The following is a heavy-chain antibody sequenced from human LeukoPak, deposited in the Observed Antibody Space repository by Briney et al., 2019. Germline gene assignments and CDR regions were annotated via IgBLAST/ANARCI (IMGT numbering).Heavy chain of an antibody. CDR3: AKDLDTAMVSPTYYFDY. CDR2: ISGSGGST. J-gene: IGHJ4*02. V-gene: IGHV3-23*01. CDR1: GFTFSSYA. Sequence: SGGSLRLSCAASGFTFSSYAMSWVRQAPGKGLEWVSAISGSGGSTYYADSVKGRFTISRDNSKNTLYLQMNSLRAEDTTVYYCAKDLDTAMVSPTYYFDYWGQGTLVTVSS. D-gene: IGHD5-18*01.